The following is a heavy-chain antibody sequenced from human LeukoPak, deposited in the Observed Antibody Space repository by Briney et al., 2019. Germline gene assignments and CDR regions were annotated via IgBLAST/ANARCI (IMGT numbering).Heavy chain of an antibody. CDR2: IYYSGST. Sequence: PSETLSLTCTVSGGSISSSSYYWGWIRQPPGKGLEWIGSIYYSGSTYYNPSLKSRVTISVDTSKNQFSLKLSSVTAADTAVYYCEMTTVNYYYYYYMDVWGKGTTVTVSS. D-gene: IGHD4-11*01. V-gene: IGHV4-39*07. CDR1: GGSISSSSYY. CDR3: EMTTVNYYYYYYMDV. J-gene: IGHJ6*03.